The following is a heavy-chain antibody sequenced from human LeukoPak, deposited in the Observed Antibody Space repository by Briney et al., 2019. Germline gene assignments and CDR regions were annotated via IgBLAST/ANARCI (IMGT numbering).Heavy chain of an antibody. V-gene: IGHV3-23*01. CDR3: AKDDSALWFGELSHYFNW. Sequence: GGTLRLSCAASGFKFNIYGMNWVRQTPGKGLEWVSGISGRGDSTSYADSVKGRFIISRDISKNTLYLQMNSLRVDDTAVYYCAKDDSALWFGELSHYFNWWGRGTLVTVSS. D-gene: IGHD3-10*01. CDR1: GFKFNIYG. J-gene: IGHJ4*02. CDR2: ISGRGDST.